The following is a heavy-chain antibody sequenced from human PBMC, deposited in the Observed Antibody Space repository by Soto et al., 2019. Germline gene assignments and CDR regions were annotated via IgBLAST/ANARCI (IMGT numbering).Heavy chain of an antibody. D-gene: IGHD2-21*01. CDR1: GFIFSNYA. J-gene: IGHJ3*02. CDR2: MGGANGDT. Sequence: GGSLRLSCVASGFIFSNYAMSWVRQAPGKGLEWVAGMGGANGDTYYAGSVRGRFAISRDNSKSTLFLQMNSLRAEDTAVYYCAKDRVNHNSVWDPFDIWGQGTMVTVSS. CDR3: AKDRVNHNSVWDPFDI. V-gene: IGHV3-23*01.